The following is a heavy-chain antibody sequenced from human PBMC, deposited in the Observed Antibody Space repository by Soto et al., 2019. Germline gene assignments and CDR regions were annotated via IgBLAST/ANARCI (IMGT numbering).Heavy chain of an antibody. CDR1: GFSLGNNS. CDR3: ATAEADY. J-gene: IGHJ4*02. V-gene: IGHV3-74*01. CDR2: MNSDGRTT. Sequence: GSQRVFSVDSGFSLGNNSMHWVRQAPGKGLEWVSRMNSDGRTTNYADSVKGRFTVSRETAKKTLYLQMNSLRAEETAVYYCATAEADYWGPGTLVTV.